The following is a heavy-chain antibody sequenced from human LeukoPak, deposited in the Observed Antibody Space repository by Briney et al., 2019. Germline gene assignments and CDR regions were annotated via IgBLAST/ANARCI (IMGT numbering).Heavy chain of an antibody. CDR1: GFTFSSYA. V-gene: IGHV3-23*01. J-gene: IGHJ4*02. D-gene: IGHD5-18*01. Sequence: GGSLRLSCAASGFTFSSYAMSWVRQAPGKGLEWVSAISGSGGSTYYADSVKGRFTISRDNAKNSLYLQMNSLRAEDTAVYYCARAGTALYFDYWGQGTLVTVSS. CDR2: ISGSGGST. CDR3: ARAGTALYFDY.